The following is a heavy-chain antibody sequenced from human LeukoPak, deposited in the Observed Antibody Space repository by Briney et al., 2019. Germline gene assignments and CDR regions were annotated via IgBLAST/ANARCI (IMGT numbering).Heavy chain of an antibody. V-gene: IGHV4-59*05. CDR3: ALHLPAALSVFDY. D-gene: IGHD2-2*01. J-gene: IGHJ4*02. Sequence: SETLSLTCTVSGGSISSYYWSWIRQPPGKGLEWIGSIYYSGSTYYNPSLKSRVTISVDTSKNQFSLKLSSVTAADTAVYYCALHLPAALSVFDYWGQGTLVTVSS. CDR2: IYYSGST. CDR1: GGSISSYY.